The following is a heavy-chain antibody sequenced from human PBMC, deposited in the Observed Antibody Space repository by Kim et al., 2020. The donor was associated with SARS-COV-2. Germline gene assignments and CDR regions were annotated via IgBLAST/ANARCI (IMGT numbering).Heavy chain of an antibody. D-gene: IGHD3-10*01. CDR3: AKCHSGWGNDACDI. V-gene: IGHV3-23*01. J-gene: IGHJ3*02. CDR1: GFIFRNFA. CDR2: IRGGGAVT. Sequence: GGSLRLSCAASGFIFRNFAMHWVRQAPGKGLEWVSFIRGGGAVTLYADSVKGRCTISRDNSRNTLSLQLNSLRAEDTAIYYCAKCHSGWGNDACDIWGIGTMVTVSS.